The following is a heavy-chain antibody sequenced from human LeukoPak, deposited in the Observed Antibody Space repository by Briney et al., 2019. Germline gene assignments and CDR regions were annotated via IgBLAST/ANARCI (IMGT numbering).Heavy chain of an antibody. D-gene: IGHD4-4*01. J-gene: IGHJ5*02. Sequence: SETLSPTCAVSGGSISSGGYSWSWIRQPPGKGLEWIGYIYHSGSTYYNPSLKSRVTISVDRSKNQFSLKLSSVTAADTAVYYCARGFRGHSNYNWFDPWGQGTLVTVSS. CDR2: IYHSGST. CDR3: ARGFRGHSNYNWFDP. CDR1: GGSISSGGYS. V-gene: IGHV4-30-2*01.